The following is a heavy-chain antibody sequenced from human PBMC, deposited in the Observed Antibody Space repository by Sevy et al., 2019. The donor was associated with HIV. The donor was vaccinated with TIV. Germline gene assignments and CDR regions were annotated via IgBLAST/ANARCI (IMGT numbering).Heavy chain of an antibody. V-gene: IGHV4-59*01. CDR2: IYYSGST. J-gene: IGHJ3*02. D-gene: IGHD3-10*02. Sequence: SETLSLTCTVSGGSISSYYWSWIRQPPGKGLEWIGYIYYSGSTNYNPSLTRRVTISVDTSKNQFSLKLSSVTAADTAVYYCARGEDTVRGVIITNDAFDIWGQGTMVTVSS. CDR1: GGSISSYY. CDR3: ARGEDTVRGVIITNDAFDI.